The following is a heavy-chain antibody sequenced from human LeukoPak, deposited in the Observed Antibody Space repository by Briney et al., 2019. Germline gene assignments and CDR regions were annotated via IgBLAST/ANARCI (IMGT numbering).Heavy chain of an antibody. CDR1: GGSISSSSYY. CDR3: ARRPTYCTDAVCYPNWFDP. D-gene: IGHD2-8*01. V-gene: IGHV4-39*01. CDR2: IYYSGST. J-gene: IGHJ5*02. Sequence: SETLSLTCTVSGGSISSSSYYWGWIRQPPGKGLEWIGSIYYSGSTYYNPSLKSRVTISVDTSKNQFSLKLSSVTAADTAVYYCARRPTYCTDAVCYPNWFDPWGQGTLVTVSS.